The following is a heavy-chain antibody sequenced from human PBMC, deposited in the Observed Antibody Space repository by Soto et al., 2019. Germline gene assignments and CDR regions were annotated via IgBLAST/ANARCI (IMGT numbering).Heavy chain of an antibody. J-gene: IGHJ4*02. Sequence: PGGSLRLSCAASGFTFSNYVMNWVRQAPGKGLEWVSAVSGRGGSTYYADSVKGRFTISRDNSKNTLYLQMNSLRAEDTAVYYCEKEKYESSTYYSSDYWGQGTLVTVSS. V-gene: IGHV3-23*01. CDR3: EKEKYESSTYYSSDY. CDR2: VSGRGGST. CDR1: GFTFSNYV. D-gene: IGHD3-22*01.